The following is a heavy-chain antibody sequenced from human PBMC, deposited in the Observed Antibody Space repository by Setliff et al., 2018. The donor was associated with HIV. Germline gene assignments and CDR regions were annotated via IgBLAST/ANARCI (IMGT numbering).Heavy chain of an antibody. CDR1: GFNFSRYG. V-gene: IGHV3-30*02. CDR3: AKDGSLQEWLPRDFFDY. D-gene: IGHD3-3*01. J-gene: IGHJ4*02. Sequence: GGSLRLSCVASGFNFSRYGMNWVRQAPGKGLEWVAFLRFDGGNRYYVESVKGRFTISRDNSKNTLYMQLNSLRAEDTAVYYCAKDGSLQEWLPRDFFDYWGQGSLVPSPQ. CDR2: LRFDGGNR.